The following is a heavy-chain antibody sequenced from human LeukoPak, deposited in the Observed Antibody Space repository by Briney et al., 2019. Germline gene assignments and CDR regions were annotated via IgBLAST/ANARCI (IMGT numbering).Heavy chain of an antibody. J-gene: IGHJ4*02. CDR1: GGTFSSYA. CDR2: IIPILGIA. Sequence: SVKISCKASGGTFSSYAISWVRQAPGQGLEWMGRIIPILGIANYAQKFQGRVTITADKSTSTAYMELSSLRSGDTAVYYCARGREPASHLDYWGQGTLVTVSS. V-gene: IGHV1-69*04. CDR3: ARGREPASHLDY. D-gene: IGHD1-26*01.